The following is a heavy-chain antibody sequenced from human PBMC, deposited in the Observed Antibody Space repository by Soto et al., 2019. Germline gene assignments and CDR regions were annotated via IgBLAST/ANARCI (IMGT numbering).Heavy chain of an antibody. J-gene: IGHJ4*02. CDR1: GFTFSSYG. CDR3: AKSRQIMITFDLVDY. D-gene: IGHD3-16*01. CDR2: ISYDGSNK. Sequence: PGGSLRLSCAASGFTFSSYGMHWVCQAPGKGLEWVAVISYDGSNKYYADSVKGRFTISRDNSKNTLYLQMNSLRAEDTAVYYCAKSRQIMITFDLVDYWGQGTLVTVSS. V-gene: IGHV3-30*18.